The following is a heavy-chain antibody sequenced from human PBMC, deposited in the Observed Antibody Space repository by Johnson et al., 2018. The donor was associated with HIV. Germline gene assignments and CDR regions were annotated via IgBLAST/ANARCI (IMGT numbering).Heavy chain of an antibody. D-gene: IGHD4-23*01. J-gene: IGHJ3*02. CDR2: ISYDGSNK. Sequence: QVQLVESGGGVVQPGRSLRLSCAASGFAFSSFGMHWVRQAPGKGLEWVAVISYDGSNKYYADSVKGRFTISRNNSENTRYLQMHSLRAEDTAVYYCASATVVTFDAFDIWGQGTMVTVSS. CDR3: ASATVVTFDAFDI. V-gene: IGHV3-30*03. CDR1: GFAFSSFG.